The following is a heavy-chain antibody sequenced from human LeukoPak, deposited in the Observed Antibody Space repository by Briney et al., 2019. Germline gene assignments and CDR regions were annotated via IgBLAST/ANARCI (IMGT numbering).Heavy chain of an antibody. Sequence: GGSLRLSCAASGFTFGDYAMSWFRQAPGKGLEWVSVIYSGGSTYYADTVKGRFTISRDNSKNTLYLQMNSLRAEDTAVYYCARRTGYWGQGTLVTVSS. CDR1: GFTFGDYA. CDR3: ARRTGY. V-gene: IGHV3-66*04. D-gene: IGHD4-17*01. CDR2: IYSGGST. J-gene: IGHJ4*02.